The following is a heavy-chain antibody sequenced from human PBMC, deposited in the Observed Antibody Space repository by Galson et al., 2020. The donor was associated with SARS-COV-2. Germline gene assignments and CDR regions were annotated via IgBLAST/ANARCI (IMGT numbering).Heavy chain of an antibody. CDR3: ARDLVKTAMPYYDYYMDV. Sequence: SETLSLTCTVAGGSISSGSYYWSWIRQPAGKGLEWIGHIYTSGSTNYNPSLKSRVTISVDTSKNQFSLKLSSVTAADTAVYYCARDLVKTAMPYYDYYMDVWGKGTTVTVSS. CDR1: GGSISSGSYY. CDR2: IYTSGST. V-gene: IGHV4-61*09. D-gene: IGHD5-18*01. J-gene: IGHJ6*03.